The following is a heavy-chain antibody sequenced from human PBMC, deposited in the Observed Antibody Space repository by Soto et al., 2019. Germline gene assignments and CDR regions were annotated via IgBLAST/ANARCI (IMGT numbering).Heavy chain of an antibody. CDR1: GASISSYY. CDR3: ATYVNQFDSWFDP. J-gene: IGHJ5*02. Sequence: SETLSLTCTVSGASISSYYWSWIRQPPGKGLEWLGYIHYSGSTNYNPSHKSRLTISVDTSKNQISLKLTSVTAADTAVYFCATYVNQFDSWFDPWGQGTLVTVSS. D-gene: IGHD3-10*02. CDR2: IHYSGST. V-gene: IGHV4-59*08.